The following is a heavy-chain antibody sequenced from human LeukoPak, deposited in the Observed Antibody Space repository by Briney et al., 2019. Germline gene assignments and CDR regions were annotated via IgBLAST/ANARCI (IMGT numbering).Heavy chain of an antibody. V-gene: IGHV3-23*01. Sequence: GGSLTLSCAASGLTLSSYAMAWVRQAPGKGLEWGSAISGSGGSTYYADSVKGRFTISSDNSKNTLYLQMNSLRAEDTAVYYCTKGELLLSASDFWGQGTLVTVSS. J-gene: IGHJ4*02. CDR2: ISGSGGST. CDR1: GLTLSSYA. D-gene: IGHD2-15*01. CDR3: TKGELLLSASDF.